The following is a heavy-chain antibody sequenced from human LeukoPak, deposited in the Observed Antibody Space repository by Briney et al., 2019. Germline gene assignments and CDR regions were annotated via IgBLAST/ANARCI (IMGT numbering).Heavy chain of an antibody. CDR1: GFTFSSYW. CDR3: ARAPRGVVPAAMNY. CDR2: IKQDGSEK. J-gene: IGHJ4*02. Sequence: GGSLRLSCAASGFTFSSYWMSWVRQAPGKGLEWVANIKQDGSEKYYVDSVKGRFTISRDNAKNSLYLQMNSLRAEDTAVYYCARAPRGVVPAAMNYWGQGTLVTVSS. V-gene: IGHV3-7*01. D-gene: IGHD2-2*01.